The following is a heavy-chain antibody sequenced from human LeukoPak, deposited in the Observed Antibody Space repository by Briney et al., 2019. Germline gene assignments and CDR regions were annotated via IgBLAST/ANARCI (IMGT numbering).Heavy chain of an antibody. J-gene: IGHJ4*02. CDR1: GGSISSGGYY. D-gene: IGHD3-3*01. Sequence: SETLSLTCTVSGGSISSGGYYWSWLRQHPGKGLEWIGYIYYSGSTYYNPSLKSRVTISVDTSKNQFSLKLSSVTAADTAVYYCARGVMEIFGVVIRPLNYFDYWGQGTLVTVSS. V-gene: IGHV4-31*03. CDR3: ARGVMEIFGVVIRPLNYFDY. CDR2: IYYSGST.